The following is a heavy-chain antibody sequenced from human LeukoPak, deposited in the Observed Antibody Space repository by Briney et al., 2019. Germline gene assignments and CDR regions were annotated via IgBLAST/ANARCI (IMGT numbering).Heavy chain of an antibody. CDR2: ISYDGSNK. J-gene: IGHJ4*01. V-gene: IGHV3-30-3*01. D-gene: IGHD1-26*01. CDR3: ARGLVSGSQRGYFDY. Sequence: PGGSLRLSCAAPEFTFSHYAMHWVRQAPSKGLEWVAVISYDGSNKYYADSVKGRFTISRDNSKNTLYLQTNSLRTDDTAVYYCARGLVSGSQRGYFDYWGHGALDTVSS. CDR1: EFTFSHYA.